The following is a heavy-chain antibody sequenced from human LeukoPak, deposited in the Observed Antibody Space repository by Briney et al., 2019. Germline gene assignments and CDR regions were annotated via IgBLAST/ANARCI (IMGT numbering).Heavy chain of an antibody. CDR3: ARVTRDLASLYHMDV. CDR2: VYYSGST. V-gene: IGHV4-59*11. Sequence: PSETLSLTCTVSGGSISGPYWSWVRQPPGKGLEWIGDVYYSGSTHQNPSLKSRVTISVDTSKNQFSLKLRSVTAADTAVYYCARVTRDLASLYHMDVWGKGTTVTVSS. J-gene: IGHJ6*03. D-gene: IGHD3-3*01. CDR1: GGSISGPY.